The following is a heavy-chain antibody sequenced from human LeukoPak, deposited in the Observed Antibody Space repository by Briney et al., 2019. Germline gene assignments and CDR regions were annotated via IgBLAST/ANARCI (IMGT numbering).Heavy chain of an antibody. D-gene: IGHD3-3*01. V-gene: IGHV5-51*01. J-gene: IGHJ4*02. CDR2: IYPGDSDT. CDR3: ARLGLLEWLLFDY. Sequence: GESLKISCKGSGYSFTSYWIGWVRQMPGKGLEWMGIIYPGDSDTRYSPSFQGQVTISADKSISTAYLRWSSLKASDTAMYYCARLGLLEWLLFDYWGQGTLVTVSS. CDR1: GYSFTSYW.